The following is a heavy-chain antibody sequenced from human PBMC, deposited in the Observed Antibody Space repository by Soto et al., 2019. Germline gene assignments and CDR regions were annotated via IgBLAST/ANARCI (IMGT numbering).Heavy chain of an antibody. CDR3: ARDMWIQLWLPGWFDP. CDR1: GDSVSSNSAA. D-gene: IGHD5-18*01. V-gene: IGHV6-1*01. CDR2: TYYRSKWYN. Sequence: SQTLSLTCAISGDSVSSNSAAWNLIRQSPSRGLEWLGRTYYRSKWYNDYAVSVKSRITINPDTSKNQFSLQLNSVTPEDTAVYYCARDMWIQLWLPGWFDPWGQGTLVTVSS. J-gene: IGHJ5*02.